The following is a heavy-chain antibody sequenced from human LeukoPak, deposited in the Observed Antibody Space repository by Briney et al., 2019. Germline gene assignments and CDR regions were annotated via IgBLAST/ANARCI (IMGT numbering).Heavy chain of an antibody. J-gene: IGHJ4*02. CDR2: ISYDGSNK. V-gene: IGHV3-30-3*01. CDR3: ARGNYGSGSYQVN. Sequence: PGGSLRLSCATSGFTFSSYAMHWVRQAPGKGLEWVAVISYDGSNKYYADSVKGRFTISRDNSKNTLYLQMNSLRAEDTAVYYCARGNYGSGSYQVNWGQGTLVTVSS. CDR1: GFTFSSYA. D-gene: IGHD3-10*01.